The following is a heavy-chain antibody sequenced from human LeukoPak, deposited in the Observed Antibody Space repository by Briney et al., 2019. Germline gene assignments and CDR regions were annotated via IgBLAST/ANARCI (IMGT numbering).Heavy chain of an antibody. V-gene: IGHV3-43*02. CDR1: GSTFDDYA. CDR2: ISGDGNNT. Sequence: PGGSLRLSCAASGSTFDDYAMHWVRQAPGKGLEWVSLISGDGNNTYYSDSVKGRFTISRDNSKNSLYLQMNSLRTEDTALYYCARTLLRSLNWFDPWGQGTLVTVSS. D-gene: IGHD3-3*01. CDR3: ARTLLRSLNWFDP. J-gene: IGHJ5*02.